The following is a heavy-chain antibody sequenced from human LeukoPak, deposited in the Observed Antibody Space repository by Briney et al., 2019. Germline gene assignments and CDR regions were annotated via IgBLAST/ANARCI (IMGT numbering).Heavy chain of an antibody. D-gene: IGHD4-17*01. CDR3: AKDLTLHDYGGGY. J-gene: IGHJ4*02. CDR1: GFTVRSYG. Sequence: AGSLRLSWAASGFTVRSYGMHWVRQAPGRGLEWVGFIRYDGSKKYYADSGKGRFTMSRDNSKNTLYLQMNSLRAEDTAVYYCAKDLTLHDYGGGYSGQGTLVTVSS. CDR2: IRYDGSKK. V-gene: IGHV3-30*02.